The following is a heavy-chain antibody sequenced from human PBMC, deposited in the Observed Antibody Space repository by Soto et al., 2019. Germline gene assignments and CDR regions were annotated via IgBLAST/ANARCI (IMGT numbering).Heavy chain of an antibody. J-gene: IGHJ4*02. CDR2: IRSSSSYI. CDR1: RFTFSSYS. Sequence: LGGSLRLSWAASRFTFSSYSMNWVRQAPGKGLEWVSSIRSSSSYIYYADSVKGRVTISRDNAKNSLYLQMNSLRAEDTAVYYCARSRFLYYDNGYLDYWGQGTLVTVSS. CDR3: ARSRFLYYDNGYLDY. V-gene: IGHV3-21*01. D-gene: IGHD3-9*01.